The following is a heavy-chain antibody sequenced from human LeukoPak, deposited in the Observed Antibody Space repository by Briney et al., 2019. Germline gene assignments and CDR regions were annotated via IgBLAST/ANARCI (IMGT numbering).Heavy chain of an antibody. V-gene: IGHV3-74*01. CDR3: ARDPTADAFDI. J-gene: IGHJ3*02. Sequence: GGSLRLSCAASGFTSSSYWMHWVRQAPGKGLVWVSRINSDGSSTSYADSVKGRFTISRDNAKNTLYLQMNSLRAEDTAVYYCARDPTADAFDIWGQGTMVTVSS. CDR2: INSDGSST. CDR1: GFTSSSYW.